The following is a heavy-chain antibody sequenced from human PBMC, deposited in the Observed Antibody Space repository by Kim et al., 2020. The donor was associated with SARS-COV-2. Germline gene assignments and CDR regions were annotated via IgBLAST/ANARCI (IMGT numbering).Heavy chain of an antibody. J-gene: IGHJ6*01. CDR2: INHSGTT. D-gene: IGHD3-10*01. CDR1: GESFSGYF. Sequence: SETLSLTCVVYGESFSGYFWTWIRQPPGKGLEWIGEINHSGTTNFNPSLKSRVTISLDTSKNQFSLNLTSVTAADTAVYYCARARYFYGSGKYYYYGMDVWREGST. V-gene: IGHV4-34*01. CDR3: ARARYFYGSGKYYYYGMDV.